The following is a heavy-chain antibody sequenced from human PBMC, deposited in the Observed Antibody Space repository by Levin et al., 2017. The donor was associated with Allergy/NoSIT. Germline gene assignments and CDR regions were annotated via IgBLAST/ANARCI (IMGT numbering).Heavy chain of an antibody. D-gene: IGHD5-18*01. CDR2: ISGSGGST. J-gene: IGHJ4*02. V-gene: IGHV3-23*01. CDR3: AKDHGYSYGLTFDY. Sequence: QSGGSLRLSCAASGFTFSSYAMSWVRQAPGKGLEWVSAISGSGGSTYYADSVKGRFTISRDNSKNTLYLQMNSLRAEDTAVYYCAKDHGYSYGLTFDYWGQGTLVTVSS. CDR1: GFTFSSYA.